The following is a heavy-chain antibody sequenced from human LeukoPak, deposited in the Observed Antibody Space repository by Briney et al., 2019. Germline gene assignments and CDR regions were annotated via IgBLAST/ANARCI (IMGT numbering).Heavy chain of an antibody. CDR1: GFTFSSYS. V-gene: IGHV3-21*01. J-gene: IGHJ5*02. CDR2: ISSGSGYI. D-gene: IGHD6-13*01. CDR3: ARDLAAGAENWFDP. Sequence: GGSLRLSCAASGFTFSSYSMNWVRQAPGKGLEWVSSISSGSGYIYYADSVKGRFTISRDNAKNSLYLQMNSLRAEGTAVYYCARDLAAGAENWFDPWGQGTLVSVSS.